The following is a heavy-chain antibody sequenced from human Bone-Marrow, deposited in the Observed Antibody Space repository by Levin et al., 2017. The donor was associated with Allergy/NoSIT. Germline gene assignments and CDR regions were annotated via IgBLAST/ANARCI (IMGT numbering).Heavy chain of an antibody. V-gene: IGHV1-69*04. CDR1: GGTFSSYI. Sequence: SVKVSCKASGGTFSSYIIHWVRQAPGQGLEWMGRIIPIVGITNYAQRFQGRVTITADKSTSTAYMELSSLTSEDTAVYYCARDWATVTGPRYFHHWGQGTLITVSS. CDR3: ARDWATVTGPRYFHH. CDR2: IIPIVGIT. J-gene: IGHJ1*01. D-gene: IGHD6-19*01.